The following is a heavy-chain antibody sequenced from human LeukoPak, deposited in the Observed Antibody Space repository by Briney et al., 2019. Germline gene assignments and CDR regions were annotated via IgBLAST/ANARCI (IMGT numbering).Heavy chain of an antibody. V-gene: IGHV3-74*01. CDR3: VRDWGYDSSGYWQKYFDT. CDR2: INHDGSST. D-gene: IGHD3-22*01. J-gene: IGHJ4*02. Sequence: GGTLRLSCAASGFTFSSYGMSWVRQAPGKGLVWVSRINHDGSSTNYADSVKGRFTISRDNAKNTLYLQMNSLRAEDTAVYYCVRDWGYDSSGYWQKYFDTWGQGTLVTVSS. CDR1: GFTFSSYG.